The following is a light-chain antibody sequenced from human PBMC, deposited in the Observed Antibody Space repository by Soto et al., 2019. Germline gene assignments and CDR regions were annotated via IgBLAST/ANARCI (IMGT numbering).Light chain of an antibody. J-gene: IGKJ1*01. Sequence: EIVMTQSPATLSVSPGERATLSCRASQSVSSNLAWYQQKPGQAPRLLIYCASTRATGIPARFSGRGSGTEFTLTISSLQSEDFAVYYCQQYNNWPPWTFGQGTKVEIK. CDR2: CAS. CDR1: QSVSSN. V-gene: IGKV3-15*01. CDR3: QQYNNWPPWT.